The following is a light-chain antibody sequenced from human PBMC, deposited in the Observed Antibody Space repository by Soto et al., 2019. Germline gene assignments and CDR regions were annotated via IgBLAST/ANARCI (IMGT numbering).Light chain of an antibody. Sequence: EIVLTQSPGTLALSPGERATLSCRASRSFSSSYLAWYQQMPGQAPRLLIYAASSRATGIPDRFSGSGSGTDFTLTISRLEPKDSAVYYCQQYGSSPPYTFGQGTKLEIK. CDR3: QQYGSSPPYT. CDR2: AAS. J-gene: IGKJ2*01. CDR1: RSFSSSY. V-gene: IGKV3-20*01.